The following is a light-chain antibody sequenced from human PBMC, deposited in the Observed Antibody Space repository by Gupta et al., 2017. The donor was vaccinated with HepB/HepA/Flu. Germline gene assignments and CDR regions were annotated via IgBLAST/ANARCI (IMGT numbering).Light chain of an antibody. J-gene: IGLJ2*01. CDR3: QLWNSDSDHVL. V-gene: IGLV3-21*04. CDR1: HIGSEG. Sequence: VSVAPGKTASITCGGDHIGSEGVHWYQQRPGQAPVLVITYNSDRPSGIPERFSGSKSGNTATLTITGVEAGDEADYYCQLWNSDSDHVLFGGGTKLTVL. CDR2: YNS.